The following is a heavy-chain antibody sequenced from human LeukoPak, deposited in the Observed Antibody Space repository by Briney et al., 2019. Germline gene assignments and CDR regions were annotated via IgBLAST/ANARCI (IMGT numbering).Heavy chain of an antibody. CDR1: GFTFSSYA. CDR2: ISYDGSKT. J-gene: IGHJ6*02. V-gene: IGHV3-30*16. Sequence: GRSLRLSCAASGFTFSSYAMHWVRQAPGKGLQWVALISYDGSKTYYAASVKGRFTISRDNSKNTLYLQMNSLRTDDTAVYYCARDSQRWSLENFYAMDVWAKGPRSASP. CDR3: ARDSQRWSLENFYAMDV. D-gene: IGHD1-1*01.